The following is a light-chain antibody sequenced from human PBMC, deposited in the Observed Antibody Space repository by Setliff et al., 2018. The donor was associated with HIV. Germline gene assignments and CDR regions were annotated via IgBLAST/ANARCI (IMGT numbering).Light chain of an antibody. CDR1: SSDVGIYNL. Sequence: QSVLTQPASVSGSPGQSIAISCTGTSSDVGIYNLVSWYQHHPGKAPKLIIYEVNKRPSGVSNRFSGSKSGNTASLTISGLQPEDETDYYCCSYTTYSTYVFGTGT. CDR2: EVN. V-gene: IGLV2-23*02. CDR3: CSYTTYSTYV. J-gene: IGLJ1*01.